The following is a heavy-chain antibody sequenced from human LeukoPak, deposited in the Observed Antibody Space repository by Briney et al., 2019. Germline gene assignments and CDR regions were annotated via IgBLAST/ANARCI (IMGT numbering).Heavy chain of an antibody. CDR1: GYTFTGYY. Sequence: ASVKVSCKASGYTFTGYYMHWVRQAPGQGLEWMGWINPNSGGTNYAQKFQGRVTMTRDTSISTAYMELSGLRSDDTAVYYCARDPDNYYDSSGYQDWGQGTLVTVSS. V-gene: IGHV1-2*02. J-gene: IGHJ4*02. CDR3: ARDPDNYYDSSGYQD. CDR2: INPNSGGT. D-gene: IGHD3-22*01.